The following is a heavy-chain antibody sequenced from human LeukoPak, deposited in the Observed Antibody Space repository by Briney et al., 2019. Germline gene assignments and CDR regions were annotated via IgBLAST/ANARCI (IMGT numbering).Heavy chain of an antibody. CDR2: IYPGDSDT. CDR1: GYTFSSYW. J-gene: IGHJ4*02. Sequence: PGESLRISCKGSGYTFSSYWIGWVRQMPGKGLEWMRFIYPGDSDTKYSPSFQGQVTISADKTISTAYLQWSSLKASDTAMYYCARRQEYRSSWYDYWGQGTLVTVSS. D-gene: IGHD6-13*01. V-gene: IGHV5-51*03. CDR3: ARRQEYRSSWYDY.